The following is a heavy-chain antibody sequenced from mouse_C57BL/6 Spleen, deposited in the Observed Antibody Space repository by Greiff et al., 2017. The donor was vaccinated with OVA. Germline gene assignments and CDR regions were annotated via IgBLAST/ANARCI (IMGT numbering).Heavy chain of an antibody. J-gene: IGHJ2*01. CDR1: GYTFTSYW. CDR2: IDPSDSET. Sequence: QVQLKESGAELVRPGSSVKLSCKASGYTFTSYWMHWVKQRPIQGLEWIGNIDPSDSETHYNQKFKDKATLTVDKSSSTAYMQLSSLTSEDSAVYYCARSSYDYLDYWGQGTTLTVSS. V-gene: IGHV1-52*01. CDR3: ARSSYDYLDY. D-gene: IGHD2-3*01.